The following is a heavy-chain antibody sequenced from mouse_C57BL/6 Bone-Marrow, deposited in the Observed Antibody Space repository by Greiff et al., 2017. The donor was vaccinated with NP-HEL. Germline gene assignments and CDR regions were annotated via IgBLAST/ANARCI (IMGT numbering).Heavy chain of an antibody. CDR3: ARRNSGSWFAY. CDR2: IDPSDSYT. CDR1: GYTFTSYW. D-gene: IGHD2-2*01. V-gene: IGHV1-59*01. Sequence: QVQLQQPGAELVRPGTSVKLSCKASGYTFTSYWMHWVKQRPGQGLEWIGVIDPSDSYTNYNQKFKCKATLTLDTSSSTAYMQLSSLTSEDSAVYYCARRNSGSWFAYWGQGTLVTVSA. J-gene: IGHJ3*01.